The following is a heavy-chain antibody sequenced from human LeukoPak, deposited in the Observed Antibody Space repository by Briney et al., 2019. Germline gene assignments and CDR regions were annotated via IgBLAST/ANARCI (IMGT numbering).Heavy chain of an antibody. J-gene: IGHJ6*02. Sequence: SETLSLTCTVSGGSISSSSYYWGWIRQPPGKGLEWIGSIYYSGSTYYNPSLKSRVTISVDTSKNQFSLKLSSVTAADTAVYYCARDHMGATVTTSGSSIWVDVMDVWGQGTTVTVSS. CDR1: GGSISSSSYY. CDR2: IYYSGST. V-gene: IGHV4-39*02. CDR3: ARDHMGATVTTSGSSIWVDVMDV. D-gene: IGHD4-17*01.